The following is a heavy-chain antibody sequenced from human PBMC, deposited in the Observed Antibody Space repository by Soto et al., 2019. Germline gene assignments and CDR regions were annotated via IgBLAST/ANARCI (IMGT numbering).Heavy chain of an antibody. CDR2: IYPGDSDT. Sequence: PXDSLRLSCQVSGYIFTNYWSGWVRQMPGKGLEWMGIIYPGDSDTRYSPSFQGQVTISADKSISTAYLQWSSLKASDTAMYYCARLANIFEFDNWGHGTMVTV. CDR1: GYIFTNYW. J-gene: IGHJ4*01. D-gene: IGHD2-21*01. V-gene: IGHV5-51*01. CDR3: ARLANIFEFDN.